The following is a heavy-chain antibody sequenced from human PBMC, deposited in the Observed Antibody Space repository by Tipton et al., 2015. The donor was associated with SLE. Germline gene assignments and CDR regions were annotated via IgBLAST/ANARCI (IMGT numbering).Heavy chain of an antibody. CDR2: IIPIFGTA. CDR3: ARVGESGFDY. D-gene: IGHD3-10*01. V-gene: IGHV1-69*01. CDR1: GYTFTDYY. J-gene: IGHJ4*02. Sequence: QVQLVQSGAEVKKPGATVKISCKASGYTFTDYYMHWVQQAPGQGLEWMGGIIPIFGTANYAQKFQGRVTITADESTSPAYMELSSLRSEDTAVYYCARVGESGFDYWGQGTLVTVSS.